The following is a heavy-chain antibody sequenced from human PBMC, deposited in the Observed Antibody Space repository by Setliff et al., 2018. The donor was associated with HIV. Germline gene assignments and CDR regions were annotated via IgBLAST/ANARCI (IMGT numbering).Heavy chain of an antibody. V-gene: IGHV3-15*01. CDR2: IKSRTDGGAT. CDR1: GFSFTDVW. Sequence: GGSLRLSCAASGFSFTDVWMNWVRQAPGKGLEWVGRIKSRTDGGATDYAAPVKGRFSISRDDSKKTLYLQMDSLKTEDTAMYYCVTVRTISGFKCLDYWGQGTLVTVSS. J-gene: IGHJ4*02. CDR3: VTVRTISGFKCLDY.